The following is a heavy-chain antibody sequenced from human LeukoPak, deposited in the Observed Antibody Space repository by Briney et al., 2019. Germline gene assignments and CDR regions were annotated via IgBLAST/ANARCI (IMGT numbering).Heavy chain of an antibody. CDR3: ARVGWNADAFDI. CDR2: ISSSSSYI. J-gene: IGHJ3*02. D-gene: IGHD1-1*01. V-gene: IGHV3-21*01. CDR1: GFTSSSYS. Sequence: GSLRLSCAASGFTSSSYSMNWVRPAPGKGLGWVSFISSSSSYIYYADSVKGRFTISRDNAKNSLYLQMNSLRAEDTAVYYCARVGWNADAFDIWGQGTMVTVSS.